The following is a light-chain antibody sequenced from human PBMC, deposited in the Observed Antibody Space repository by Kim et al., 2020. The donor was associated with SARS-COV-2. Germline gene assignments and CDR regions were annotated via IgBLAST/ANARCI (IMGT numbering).Light chain of an antibody. CDR2: EDD. CDR3: QSYDYTNVV. V-gene: IGLV6-57*03. CDR1: SGSIDSNY. Sequence: FMLTQSHSVSESPGKTVTISCTRSSGSIDSNYVQWYQQRPGSAPTTVIYEDDQRPSGVPDRFSGSVDSSSNSASLTISGLETEDEADYYCQSYDYTNVVFGGGTQLTVL. J-gene: IGLJ2*01.